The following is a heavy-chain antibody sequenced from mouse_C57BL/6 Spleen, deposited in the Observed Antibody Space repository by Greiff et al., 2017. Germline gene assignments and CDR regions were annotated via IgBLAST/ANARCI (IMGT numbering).Heavy chain of an antibody. CDR3: ASSNWDGGD. D-gene: IGHD4-1*01. Sequence: VQLQESGAELARPGASVTLSCKASGYTFTSYGISWVKQRTGQGLEWIGEIYPRSGNTYYNEKFKGKASLTADKSSSTAYMELRRLTSEDSAVYFCASSNWDGGDWGQGTTLTVSS. CDR1: GYTFTSYG. CDR2: IYPRSGNT. J-gene: IGHJ2*01. V-gene: IGHV1-81*01.